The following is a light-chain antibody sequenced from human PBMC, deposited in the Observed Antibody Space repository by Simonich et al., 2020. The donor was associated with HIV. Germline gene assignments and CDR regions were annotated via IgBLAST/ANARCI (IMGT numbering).Light chain of an antibody. CDR3: QQYGSSPPYT. CDR2: WAS. CDR1: QSILKRSNNKNY. Sequence: DIVMTQSPDSLAVSLGERATINCKSSQSILKRSNNKNYLAWYQQKAGQPPKLLIDWASTRESGVPDRFSGSGSGTEFTLTISRLEPEDFAVYYCQQYGSSPPYTFGQGTKLEIK. J-gene: IGKJ2*01. V-gene: IGKV4-1*01.